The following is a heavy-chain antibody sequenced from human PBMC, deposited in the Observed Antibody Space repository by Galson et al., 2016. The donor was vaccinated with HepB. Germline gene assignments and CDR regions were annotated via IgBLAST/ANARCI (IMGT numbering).Heavy chain of an antibody. V-gene: IGHV3-23*01. D-gene: IGHD3-16*01. CDR3: AKERGTYARYNWFDA. CDR1: GFTFIFSNA. Sequence: SLRLSCAASGFTFIFSNAWMTWVRQTPGKGLEWVSSIGSSDGSTYYADSVRGRFTISRDNSRNTLYLQMNSLTADDTALYYCAKERGTYARYNWFDAWGQGTLVTVSS. J-gene: IGHJ5*02. CDR2: IGSSDGST.